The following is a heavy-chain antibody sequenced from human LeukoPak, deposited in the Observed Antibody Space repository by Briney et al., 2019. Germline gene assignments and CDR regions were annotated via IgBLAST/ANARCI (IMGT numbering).Heavy chain of an antibody. CDR1: GFTFSTYA. V-gene: IGHV3-23*01. Sequence: TGGSLRLSCAASGFTFSTYAMSWVRQAPGKGLESVSLISGSGGGTYYANSVKGRFTISRDNSKNTLYLQMDSLRTEDTAVYYCAKERATTTTFDYWGQGTLITVSS. CDR3: AKERATTTTFDY. CDR2: ISGSGGGT. J-gene: IGHJ4*02. D-gene: IGHD1-26*01.